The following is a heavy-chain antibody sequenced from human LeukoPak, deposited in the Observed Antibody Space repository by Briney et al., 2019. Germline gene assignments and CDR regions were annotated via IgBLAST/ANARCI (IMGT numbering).Heavy chain of an antibody. CDR2: INPNSGGT. J-gene: IGHJ6*02. Sequence: VASVTVSCKASGYTFTGYYMHWVRQAPGQGLEWMGWINPNSGGTNYAQKFQGRVTMTRDTSISTAYMELSRLRSDDTAVYYCARAAYSSGWYLSDYYGMDVWGQGTTVTVSS. V-gene: IGHV1-2*02. CDR3: ARAAYSSGWYLSDYYGMDV. D-gene: IGHD6-19*01. CDR1: GYTFTGYY.